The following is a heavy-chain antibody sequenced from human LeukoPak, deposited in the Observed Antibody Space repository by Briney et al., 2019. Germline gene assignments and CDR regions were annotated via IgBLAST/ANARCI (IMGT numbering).Heavy chain of an antibody. CDR3: ARYIAVAGTWSDY. D-gene: IGHD6-19*01. CDR1: GFTFSSYS. Sequence: NPGGSLRLSCAASGFTFSSYSMNWVRQAPGKGLEWVSSISSSSSYIYYADSVKGRFTISRDNAKNSLYLQMNSLRAEDTAVYYCARYIAVAGTWSDYWGQGTLVTVSS. V-gene: IGHV3-21*01. J-gene: IGHJ4*02. CDR2: ISSSSSYI.